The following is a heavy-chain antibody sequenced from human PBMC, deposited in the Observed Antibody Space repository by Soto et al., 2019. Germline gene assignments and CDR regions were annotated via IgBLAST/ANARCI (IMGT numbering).Heavy chain of an antibody. CDR2: ISSSGGTI. D-gene: IGHD2-2*01. CDR1: GFTFSNYE. J-gene: IGHJ6*02. V-gene: IGHV3-48*03. CDR3: ASDVTDDYYSSNYRDPYYYGMDV. Sequence: EVRLVESGGGLVQPGGSLRISCAASGFTFSNYEMNWVRQAPGKGLEWISYISSSGGTIFYADSVEGRFTISRDNAKSSLYLQMTRLGAADTAVYFCASDVTDDYYSSNYRDPYYYGMDVWGQGTTVTVSS.